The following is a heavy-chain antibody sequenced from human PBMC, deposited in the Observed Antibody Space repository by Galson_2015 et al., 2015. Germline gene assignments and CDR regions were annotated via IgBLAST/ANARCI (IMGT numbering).Heavy chain of an antibody. V-gene: IGHV3-48*02. Sequence: SLRLSCAASGFTFSSYSMNWVRQAPGKGLEWVSYISSSSSTIYYADSVKGRFTISRDNAKNSLYLQMNSLRDEDTAVYYCARTSYCSSTSCYTFYYYYGMDVWGQGTTVTVSS. D-gene: IGHD2-2*02. CDR2: ISSSSSTI. CDR3: ARTSYCSSTSCYTFYYYYGMDV. CDR1: GFTFSSYS. J-gene: IGHJ6*02.